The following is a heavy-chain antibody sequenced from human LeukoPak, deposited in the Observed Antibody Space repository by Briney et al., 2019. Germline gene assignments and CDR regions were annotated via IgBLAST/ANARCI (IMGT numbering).Heavy chain of an antibody. CDR2: IKIKTDGGTT. D-gene: IGHD2-15*01. CDR1: GFTFSNAW. Sequence: GGSLRLTCAASGFTFSNAWMSWVRQAPGKGLEWIGRIKIKTDGGTTDYAAPVKGRFTISRDDSKNTLYLQMNSLKTEDTAVYYCTTPVGYCSGGSCHESYDYWGQGSLVTVSS. J-gene: IGHJ4*02. CDR3: TTPVGYCSGGSCHESYDY. V-gene: IGHV3-15*01.